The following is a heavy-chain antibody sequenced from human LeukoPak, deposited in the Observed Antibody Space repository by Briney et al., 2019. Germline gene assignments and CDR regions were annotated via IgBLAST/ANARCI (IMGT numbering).Heavy chain of an antibody. J-gene: IGHJ3*01. D-gene: IGHD3-22*01. V-gene: IGHV4-59*01. Sequence: SETLSLXRTVSGGSISSYYWSWIRQPPGKGLEWIGYIYYSGSTNYNPSLKSRVTISVDTSKNQFSLKLSSVTAADTAVYYCARGGYYDSSGHAFDVWGQGTMVTVSS. CDR2: IYYSGST. CDR3: ARGGYYDSSGHAFDV. CDR1: GGSISSYY.